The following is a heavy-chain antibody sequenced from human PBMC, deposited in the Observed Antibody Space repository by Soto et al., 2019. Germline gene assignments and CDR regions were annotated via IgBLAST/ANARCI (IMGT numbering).Heavy chain of an antibody. Sequence: QVQLQESGPGLVKPSETLSLTCTVSGGSVSSGSYYWSWIRQPPGKGLEWIGYIYYSGSTNYNPSLKXQVYIXXDTSKNQFSLKLSSVTATDTAVYYCASGGSTDFDYWGQGTLVTVSS. CDR1: GGSVSSGSYY. CDR3: ASGGSTDFDY. J-gene: IGHJ4*02. V-gene: IGHV4-61*01. D-gene: IGHD3-16*01. CDR2: IYYSGST.